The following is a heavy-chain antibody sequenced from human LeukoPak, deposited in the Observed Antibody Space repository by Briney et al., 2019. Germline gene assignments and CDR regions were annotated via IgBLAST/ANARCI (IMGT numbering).Heavy chain of an antibody. V-gene: IGHV3-21*01. CDR2: ISSSSSYI. CDR3: ARDGRGAVAGFDY. Sequence: GGSLRLSCAASGFTFSSYSMNWVRQAPGKGLECVSSISSSSSYIYYADSVKGRFTISRDNAKNSLYLQMNSLGAEDLAVYYCARDGRGAVAGFDYWGQGTLVTVSS. D-gene: IGHD6-19*01. J-gene: IGHJ4*02. CDR1: GFTFSSYS.